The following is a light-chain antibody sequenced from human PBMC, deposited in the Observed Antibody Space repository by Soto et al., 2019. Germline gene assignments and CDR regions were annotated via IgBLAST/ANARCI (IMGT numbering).Light chain of an antibody. CDR2: DAS. V-gene: IGKV3-11*01. J-gene: IGKJ1*01. CDR1: QSVSSY. CDR3: QQRSNWRSS. Sequence: EIVLTQSPATLSLSPGERATLSCRASQSVSSYLAWYQQKPGQAPWLLIYDASNRATCIPARFSGSGSGTDFTLNIRSLKPEEFAGYACQQRSNWRSSFGQGTQV.